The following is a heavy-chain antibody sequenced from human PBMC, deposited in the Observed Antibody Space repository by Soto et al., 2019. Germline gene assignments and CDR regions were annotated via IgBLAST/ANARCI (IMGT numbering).Heavy chain of an antibody. Sequence: QVQLVQSGAEVKKPGASVKVSCKASGYTFTSYYMHWVRQAPGQGLEWMGIINPSGGSTSYAQKFQGRVTMTRDTSTSTVYMELSSLRSEDTAVYYCAKGARIVGATRAVVDWGQGTLVTVSS. J-gene: IGHJ4*02. CDR3: AKGARIVGATRAVVD. V-gene: IGHV1-46*01. CDR1: GYTFTSYY. D-gene: IGHD1-26*01. CDR2: INPSGGST.